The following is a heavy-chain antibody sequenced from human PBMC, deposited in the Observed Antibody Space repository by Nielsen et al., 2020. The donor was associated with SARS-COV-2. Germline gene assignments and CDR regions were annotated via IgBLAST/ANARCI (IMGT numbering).Heavy chain of an antibody. J-gene: IGHJ5*02. D-gene: IGHD3-10*01. CDR3: ARVSGGFDP. CDR2: ISAGNGNT. CDR1: GYTFTNYA. Sequence: ASVKVSCKASGYTFTNYAIHWVRQAPGQRLEWMGWISAGNGNTKYSQKFQGRVTITRDTSASTAYMELSSLGSEDTAVYYCARVSGGFDPWGQGTLVTVSS. V-gene: IGHV1-3*01.